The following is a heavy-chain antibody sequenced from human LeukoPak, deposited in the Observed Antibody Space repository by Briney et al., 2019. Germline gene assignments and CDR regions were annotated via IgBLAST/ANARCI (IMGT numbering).Heavy chain of an antibody. CDR1: GFTFSSYW. CDR3: ARERYIYGYGTFDI. D-gene: IGHD5-18*01. Sequence: GGSLRLSCVASGFTFSSYWMTWVRQAPGKGLEWVANIKTDGSQVYYVDSVKGRFTISRDNAKNSLYLQMNSLRAEDTAVYYCARERYIYGYGTFDIWGQGTMVTVSS. CDR2: IKTDGSQV. J-gene: IGHJ3*02. V-gene: IGHV3-7*01.